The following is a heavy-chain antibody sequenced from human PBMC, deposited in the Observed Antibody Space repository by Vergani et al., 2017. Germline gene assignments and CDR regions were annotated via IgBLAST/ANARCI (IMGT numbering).Heavy chain of an antibody. CDR3: AREGIAAALDY. J-gene: IGHJ4*02. CDR2: IWYDGSNK. D-gene: IGHD6-13*01. V-gene: IGHV3-33*01. Sequence: QVQLVESGGGVVQPGRSLRLSCAASGFTFSSYGMHWVRQAPGKGLEWVAVIWYDGSNKYYADSVKGRFTISRDNSKNKLYLQMNSLRAEDTAVYYCAREGIAAALDYWGQGTLVTVSS. CDR1: GFTFSSYG.